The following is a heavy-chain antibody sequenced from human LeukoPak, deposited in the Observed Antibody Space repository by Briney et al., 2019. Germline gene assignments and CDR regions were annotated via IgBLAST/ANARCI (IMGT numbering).Heavy chain of an antibody. V-gene: IGHV4-39*01. CDR3: ARLRFDFWSGYTHPYFDY. CDR2: IYYSGTT. Sequence: SETLSLTCTVSGGSISSSSYSWGWIRQPPGKGLEWIGSIYYSGTTYYNPSLKTRVTISLDTSKIQFSLTLSSVAATDTAVYFCARLRFDFWSGYTHPYFDYWGQGTLVTVSS. CDR1: GGSISSSSYS. D-gene: IGHD3-3*01. J-gene: IGHJ4*02.